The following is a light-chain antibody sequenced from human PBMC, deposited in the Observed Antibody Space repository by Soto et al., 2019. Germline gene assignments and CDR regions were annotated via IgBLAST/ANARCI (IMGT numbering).Light chain of an antibody. V-gene: IGLV2-18*02. J-gene: IGLJ1*01. CDR3: NSYTGSSTYV. Sequence: QSALTQPPSVSGSPGQSVAISCTGTSSDVGSYNRVSWYHQPPGAAPKLMIYEVSNRPSGVPDRFSGSKSGNTASLTISGLQAEDEADYYCNSYTGSSTYVFGTGTKLTVL. CDR2: EVS. CDR1: SSDVGSYNR.